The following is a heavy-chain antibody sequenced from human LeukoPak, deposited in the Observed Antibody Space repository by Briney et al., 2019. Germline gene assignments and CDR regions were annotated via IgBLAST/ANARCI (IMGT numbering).Heavy chain of an antibody. CDR3: ARRRDGYNFADY. D-gene: IGHD5-24*01. CDR2: ISFDGSHK. J-gene: IGHJ4*02. V-gene: IGHV3-30*03. Sequence: GGSLRLSCAASGFTFSSYGIHWVRQAPGKGLEWVAAISFDGSHKPYADSVKGRFTISRDNSKNTLYLQMNSLRAEDMAVYYCARRRDGYNFADYWGQGTLVTVSS. CDR1: GFTFSSYG.